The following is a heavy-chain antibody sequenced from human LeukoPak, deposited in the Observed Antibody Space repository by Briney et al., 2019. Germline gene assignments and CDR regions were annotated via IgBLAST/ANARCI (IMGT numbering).Heavy chain of an antibody. CDR2: ILYDGTNQ. CDR1: GFTFSTYA. V-gene: IGHV3-30-3*01. Sequence: PGGSLRLSCAASGFTFSTYAMHWVRQAPGKGLEWVAVILYDGTNQYYADSVKGRFTISRDNSRNTLYLQMNSLKVEDTAVYYCAKDKGGGYGNDAFDIWGRGTMVTVSS. CDR3: AKDKGGGYGNDAFDI. D-gene: IGHD3-16*01. J-gene: IGHJ3*02.